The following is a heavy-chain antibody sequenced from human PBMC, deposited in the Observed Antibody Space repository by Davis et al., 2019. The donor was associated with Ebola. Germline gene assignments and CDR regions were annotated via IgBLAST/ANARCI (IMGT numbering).Heavy chain of an antibody. CDR1: GGSISSYY. V-gene: IGHV4-59*01. CDR2: IYYSGNT. Sequence: MPSETLSLTCTVSGGSISSYYWSWIWQPSGKGLEWIGYIYYSGNTNYNPSLKSRVTISVDTSKHQFSLKLSSVTAADTAVYYCARSPIAIFGVLPHPRRWFDPWGQGTLVTVSS. D-gene: IGHD3-3*01. J-gene: IGHJ5*02. CDR3: ARSPIAIFGVLPHPRRWFDP.